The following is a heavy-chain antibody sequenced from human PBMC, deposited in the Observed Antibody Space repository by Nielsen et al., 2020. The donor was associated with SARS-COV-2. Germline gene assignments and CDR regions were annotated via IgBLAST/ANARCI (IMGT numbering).Heavy chain of an antibody. V-gene: IGHV3-9*01. CDR1: GFTFDDYA. D-gene: IGHD3-16*01. CDR2: ISWNSGSI. J-gene: IGHJ6*02. CDR3: AKDIGNLRYYGMDV. Sequence: GGSLRLSCAASGFTFDDYAMHWVRQAPGKGLEWVSGISWNSGSICYADSVKGRFTISRDNAKNSLYLQMNSLRAEDTALYYCAKDIGNLRYYGMDVWGQGTTVTVSS.